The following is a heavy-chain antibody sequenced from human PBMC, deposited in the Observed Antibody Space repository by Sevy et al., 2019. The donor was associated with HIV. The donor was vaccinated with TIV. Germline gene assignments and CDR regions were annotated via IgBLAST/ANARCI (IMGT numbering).Heavy chain of an antibody. V-gene: IGHV3-30*18. D-gene: IGHD5-12*01. J-gene: IGHJ4*02. CDR3: AKDVSDGYNYFLDF. CDR2: ISNDGGNQ. CDR1: GFTFRSYG. Sequence: GGSQRLSRAASGFTFRSYGMHWVRQAPGKGLEWVAVISNDGGNQYYADSVKGRFTISRDNSKNTVYLQMNSLRAEDTAVYYCAKDVSDGYNYFLDFWGQGALVTVSS.